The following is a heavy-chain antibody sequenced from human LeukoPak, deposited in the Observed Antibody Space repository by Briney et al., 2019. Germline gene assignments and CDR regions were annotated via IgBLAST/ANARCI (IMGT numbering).Heavy chain of an antibody. CDR3: ARDPYGDYVGAFEM. Sequence: GGSLRLSCAASGFTFTNYAMIWVRQAPGRGLEWVSAIRSGGDGTLYADSVKGRFTISRDNSKNTLFSQMNNMRAEDTAVYYCARDPYGDYVGAFEMWGPGTKVTVS. D-gene: IGHD4-17*01. J-gene: IGHJ3*02. V-gene: IGHV3-23*01. CDR2: IRSGGDGT. CDR1: GFTFTNYA.